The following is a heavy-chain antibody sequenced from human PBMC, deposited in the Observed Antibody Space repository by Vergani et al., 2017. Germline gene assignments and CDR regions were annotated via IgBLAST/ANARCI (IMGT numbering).Heavy chain of an antibody. CDR2: ISPDGSAT. CDR1: GFSLSRFW. D-gene: IGHD4-17*01. CDR3: ARPAAPGDYDALDI. J-gene: IGHJ3*02. Sequence: EVQLVESGGGLVKRGGSLRLSCAASGFSLSRFWMSWVRQAPEKGLEWVAHISPDGSATSYVDSVKGRFTISRDNTKNSLSLQMSGLRVEDTAVYHCARPAAPGDYDALDIWGQGTMVTVSS. V-gene: IGHV3-7*01.